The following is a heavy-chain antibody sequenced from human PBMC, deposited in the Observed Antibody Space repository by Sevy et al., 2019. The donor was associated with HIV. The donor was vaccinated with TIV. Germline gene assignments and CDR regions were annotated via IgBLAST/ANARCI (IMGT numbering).Heavy chain of an antibody. CDR1: GGTFSSYA. V-gene: IGHV1-69*13. J-gene: IGHJ6*02. D-gene: IGHD1-1*01. CDR2: IIPIFGTA. Sequence: ASVKVSCKASGGTFSSYAISWVRQAPGQGLEWMGGIIPIFGTANYAQKFQGRVTITADESTSTAYMELSSLRSEDTAVYYCARTIPLVKTGTITSLKIYYYYGMDVWGQGTTVTVSS. CDR3: ARTIPLVKTGTITSLKIYYYYGMDV.